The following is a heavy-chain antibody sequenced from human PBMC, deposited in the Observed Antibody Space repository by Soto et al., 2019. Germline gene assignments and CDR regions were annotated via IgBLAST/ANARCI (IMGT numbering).Heavy chain of an antibody. CDR1: GFMFSSYS. CDR3: ANLIAAAGDY. V-gene: IGHV3-23*01. D-gene: IGHD6-13*01. CDR2: MSGSGGNT. Sequence: EVQLLQSGGGLVQPGGSLRLSCVASGFMFSSYSMAWVRQAPGKGLEWVSGMSGSGGNTYYADSVKGRFTISRDNSKNTLYLQMNSLGAEDTAVYYFANLIAAAGDYWGQGNLVTVSS. J-gene: IGHJ4*02.